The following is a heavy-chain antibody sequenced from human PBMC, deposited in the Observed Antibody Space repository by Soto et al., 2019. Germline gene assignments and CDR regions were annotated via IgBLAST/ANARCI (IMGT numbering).Heavy chain of an antibody. D-gene: IGHD1-7*01. CDR2: IYRTGST. J-gene: IGHJ4*02. CDR1: GGSFTSNNW. Sequence: QVQLQESGPGLVKPSGTLSLTCAVSGGSFTSNNWWTWVRQPPGQGLEWIGEIYRTGSTNYNPSLQSRVTISLDKAENHFSLKVTSLTAADTAVYYCASRDPGTSVDYWGQGTLVTVSS. V-gene: IGHV4-4*02. CDR3: ASRDPGTSVDY.